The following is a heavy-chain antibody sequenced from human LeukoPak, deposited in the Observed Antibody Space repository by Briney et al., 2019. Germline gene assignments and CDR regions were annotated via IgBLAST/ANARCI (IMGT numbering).Heavy chain of an antibody. CDR2: ISGSGDST. Sequence: GGSLRLSCAASGFTFSSYAMSWVRQAPGKGLEWVSSISGSGDSTYYADSVKGRFTISRDNSKNTLYVQMNSLRAEDTAVYSCAKGLQWGLPFDYWGQGTLVTVSS. J-gene: IGHJ4*02. CDR1: GFTFSSYA. D-gene: IGHD1-26*01. CDR3: AKGLQWGLPFDY. V-gene: IGHV3-23*01.